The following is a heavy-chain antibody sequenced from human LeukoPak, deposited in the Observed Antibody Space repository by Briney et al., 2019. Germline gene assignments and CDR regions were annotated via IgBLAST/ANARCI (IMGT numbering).Heavy chain of an antibody. Sequence: ASVKVSCKASGGTFSSYAIRWVRQAPGQGLEWVGGIIPVFGAANYAPRFQGRVTITADEPTSTAYMDLYSLRSEDTAVYYCARGREITMIATRYYFGYWGQGTLVTVSS. CDR1: GGTFSSYA. D-gene: IGHD3-22*01. V-gene: IGHV1-69*13. J-gene: IGHJ4*02. CDR3: ARGREITMIATRYYFGY. CDR2: IIPVFGAA.